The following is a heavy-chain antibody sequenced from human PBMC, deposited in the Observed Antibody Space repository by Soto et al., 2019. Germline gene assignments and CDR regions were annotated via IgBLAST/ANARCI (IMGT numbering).Heavy chain of an antibody. CDR1: GFTFSDYY. CDR2: ISSSSSYT. D-gene: IGHD6-6*01. V-gene: IGHV3-11*06. Sequence: GGSLRLSCAASGFTFSDYYMSWIRQAPGKGLEWVSYISSSSSYTNYADSVKGRFTISRDNAKNSLYLQMNSLRAEDTAVYYCARDRGIAARPVYYYYYGMDVWGQGTTVTVSS. CDR3: ARDRGIAARPVYYYYYGMDV. J-gene: IGHJ6*02.